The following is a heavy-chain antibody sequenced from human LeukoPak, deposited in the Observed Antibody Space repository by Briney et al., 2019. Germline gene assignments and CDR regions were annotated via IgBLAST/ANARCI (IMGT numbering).Heavy chain of an antibody. V-gene: IGHV3-53*01. CDR3: ASRSPKICSSTSCPLDY. D-gene: IGHD2-2*01. CDR2: IYSGGST. J-gene: IGHJ4*02. CDR1: GFTVRSNY. Sequence: GGSLRLSCAASGFTVRSNYMSWVRQAPGKGLEWVSVIYSGGSTYYADSVKGRFTISRDNSKNTLYLQMNSLRAEDTAVYYCASRSPKICSSTSCPLDYWGQGTLVTVSS.